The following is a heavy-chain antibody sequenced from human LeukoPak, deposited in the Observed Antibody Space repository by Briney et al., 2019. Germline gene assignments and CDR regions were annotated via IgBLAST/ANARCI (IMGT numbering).Heavy chain of an antibody. D-gene: IGHD1-26*01. Sequence: SETLSLTCAIYGGSFSGYYWSWIRQPPGKGLEWIGEIHHSGSTNYNPSLKSRVTISVDTSKNQFSLKLSPVTAADTAVYYCARDRGSQPFIDYWGQGTLVTVSS. CDR2: IHHSGST. V-gene: IGHV4-34*01. J-gene: IGHJ4*02. CDR1: GGSFSGYY. CDR3: ARDRGSQPFIDY.